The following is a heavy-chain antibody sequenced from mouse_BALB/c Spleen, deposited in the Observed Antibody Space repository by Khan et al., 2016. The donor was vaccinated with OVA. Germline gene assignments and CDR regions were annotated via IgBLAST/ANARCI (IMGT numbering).Heavy chain of an antibody. CDR3: ARRAPDDAMDY. J-gene: IGHJ4*01. CDR2: LYPGTGCT. CDR1: GYIFTSYW. Sequence: QVQLKQSGAEVARPGASVKLSCKTSGYIFTSYWIQWVKQRPGQGLEWIAWLYPGTGCTYYNEKFKGKATLTADKSSSTAYMQLSSLKSEDSAVYFCARRAPDDAMDYWGQGTSVTVSS. D-gene: IGHD3-3*01. V-gene: IGHV1S132*01.